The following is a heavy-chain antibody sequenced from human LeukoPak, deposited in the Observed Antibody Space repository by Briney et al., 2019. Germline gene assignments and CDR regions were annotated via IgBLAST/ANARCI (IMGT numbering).Heavy chain of an antibody. Sequence: SETLSLTCAVYGGSFSGYYWSWIRQPPGKGLEWIGEINHSGSTNYNPSLKSRVTISVDTSKNQFSLKLSSVTAADTAVYYCARGGTGTAYYYYYMDVWGKGTTVTVSS. CDR3: ARGGTGTAYYYYYMDV. V-gene: IGHV4-34*01. D-gene: IGHD1/OR15-1a*01. J-gene: IGHJ6*03. CDR2: INHSGST. CDR1: GGSFSGYY.